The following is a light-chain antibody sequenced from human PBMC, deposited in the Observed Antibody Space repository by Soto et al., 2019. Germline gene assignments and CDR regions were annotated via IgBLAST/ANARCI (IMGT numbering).Light chain of an antibody. V-gene: IGLV2-11*01. CDR2: DVS. Sequence: QSVLTQPRSVSGSPGQSVTISCTGTSSDVGAYDYVSWYQQDPGKAPKVLIYDVSERPSGVPDRFSGSKSDNTASLTISGLQAEDEADYYCSSYAGSYTFVVFGGGTSSPS. CDR3: SSYAGSYTFVV. J-gene: IGLJ2*01. CDR1: SSDVGAYDY.